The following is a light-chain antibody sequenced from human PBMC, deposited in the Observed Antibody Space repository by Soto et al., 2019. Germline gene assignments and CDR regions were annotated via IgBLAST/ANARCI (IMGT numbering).Light chain of an antibody. CDR3: SAWDDSLKAWM. J-gene: IGLJ3*02. Sequence: QSVLTQPPSVSGSPGQRVSISCSGGSSNIGSDTVNWYQHLPGAAPKLLIYFNNQRPSGVPDRFSGSKSGTSASLAITGLQSGDEAVYYCSAWDDSLKAWMFGGGTKVTVL. V-gene: IGLV1-44*01. CDR2: FNN. CDR1: SSNIGSDT.